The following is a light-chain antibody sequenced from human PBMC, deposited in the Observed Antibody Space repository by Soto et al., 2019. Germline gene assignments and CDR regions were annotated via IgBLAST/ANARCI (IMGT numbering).Light chain of an antibody. CDR3: QQYNSYWT. CDR2: DAS. V-gene: IGKV1-5*01. CDR1: QSISTW. Sequence: DIQMTQSPSTLSASVGDTVTITCRASQSISTWLAWYRQKPGKAPKVLIYDASSLESGVPSRFSGSGSGTEFTLTISSLQPDDFATYYCQQYNSYWTFGQGTKVDIK. J-gene: IGKJ1*01.